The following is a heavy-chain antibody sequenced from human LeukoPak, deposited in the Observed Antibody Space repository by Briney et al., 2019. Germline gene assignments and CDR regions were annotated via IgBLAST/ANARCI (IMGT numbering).Heavy chain of an antibody. D-gene: IGHD5-12*01. CDR2: IYSGGTT. CDR1: GFTVSTNC. Sequence: GGSLRLSCAASGFTVSTNCMTWVRQAPGKGLEWVSTIYSGGTTYYADSVMGRFTISRHNSRNTLYLQMNSLRAEDTAVYYCAKDRGYSGYGYFDYWGQGTLVTVSS. V-gene: IGHV3-53*04. CDR3: AKDRGYSGYGYFDY. J-gene: IGHJ4*02.